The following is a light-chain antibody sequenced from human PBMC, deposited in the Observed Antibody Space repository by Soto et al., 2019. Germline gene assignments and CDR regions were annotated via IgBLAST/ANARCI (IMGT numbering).Light chain of an antibody. CDR2: GAS. V-gene: IGKV3-20*01. CDR3: QQYGSSPLT. Sequence: EIVLTQSPGTLSLSPGERATLSCRASQSVSSSYLAWYQQKPGQAPRLLIYGASSRDTGITDRFSGSGSATDFTLTISRLEPEDFAVYYCQQYGSSPLTFGGGTKVEIK. CDR1: QSVSSSY. J-gene: IGKJ4*01.